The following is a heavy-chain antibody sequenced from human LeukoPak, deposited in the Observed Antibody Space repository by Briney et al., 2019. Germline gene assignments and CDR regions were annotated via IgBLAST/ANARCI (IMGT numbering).Heavy chain of an antibody. CDR2: IIGTGDTT. CDR1: RFTSRDDA. V-gene: IGHV3-23*01. J-gene: IGHJ4*02. Sequence: RGSLRLSCAASRFTSRDDAMSWVRQAPGKGLEWVSVIIGTGDTTHCDASVMGRLTISRNNSQNTIFLQMNSRRAEDTAVYYCATDYYDRSGDYTVDYWGQGSLVTVSS. D-gene: IGHD3-22*01. CDR3: ATDYYDRSGDYTVDY.